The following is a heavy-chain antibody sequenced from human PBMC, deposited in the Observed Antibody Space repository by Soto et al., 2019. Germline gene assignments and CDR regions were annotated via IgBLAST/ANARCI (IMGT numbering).Heavy chain of an antibody. J-gene: IGHJ6*02. CDR3: ARVRSSLYYGMDA. D-gene: IGHD2-2*01. CDR1: GASISSSY. CDR2: VYSSGST. Sequence: SETLSLTCTVSGASISSSYWSWIRQPPGKGLEWIGYVYSSGSTDYNPSLKSRVTISGDSSKNQFPLNLNSVTAAYSAVYYCARVRSSLYYGMDAWGQGTTVTVSS. V-gene: IGHV4-59*01.